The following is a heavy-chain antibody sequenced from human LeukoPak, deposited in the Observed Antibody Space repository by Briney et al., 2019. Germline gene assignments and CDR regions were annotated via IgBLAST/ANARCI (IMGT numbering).Heavy chain of an antibody. D-gene: IGHD5-12*01. Sequence: SVKVSCKASGYTFTSYDINWVRQATGQGLEWMGGIIPIFGTANYAQKFQGRVTITTDESTSTAYMELSSLRSEDTAVYYCARDSGGGYSGYLGDTFYYYYYYMDVWGKGTTVTVSS. CDR1: GYTFTSYD. CDR3: ARDSGGGYSGYLGDTFYYYYYYMDV. CDR2: IIPIFGTA. J-gene: IGHJ6*03. V-gene: IGHV1-69*05.